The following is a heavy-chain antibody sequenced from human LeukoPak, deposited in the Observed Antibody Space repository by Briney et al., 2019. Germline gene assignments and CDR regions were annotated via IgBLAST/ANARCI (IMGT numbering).Heavy chain of an antibody. D-gene: IGHD6-19*01. Sequence: PGGSLRLSCAASGLTVSSNYMSWVRRAPGKGVEWVSVIYSGGSTYYAESVKGRFTISRDNSKNTLYLQMKSLRAEDTAVYYCAREFEVAGLAMDVWGKGTTVTVSS. CDR3: AREFEVAGLAMDV. V-gene: IGHV3-53*01. CDR2: IYSGGST. J-gene: IGHJ6*04. CDR1: GLTVSSNY.